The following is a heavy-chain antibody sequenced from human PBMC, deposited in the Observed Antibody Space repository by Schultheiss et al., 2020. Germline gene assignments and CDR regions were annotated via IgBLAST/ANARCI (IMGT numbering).Heavy chain of an antibody. J-gene: IGHJ3*02. CDR2: ISYDGSNK. CDR3: ARDDGWGIAVKNAFDI. Sequence: GESLKISCAASGFTFSSYAMHWVRQAPGKGLEWVAVISYDGSNKYYADSVKGRFTISRDNSKNTLYLQMNSLRAEDTAVYYCARDDGWGIAVKNAFDIWGQGTMVTV. D-gene: IGHD6-19*01. CDR1: GFTFSSYA. V-gene: IGHV3-30-3*01.